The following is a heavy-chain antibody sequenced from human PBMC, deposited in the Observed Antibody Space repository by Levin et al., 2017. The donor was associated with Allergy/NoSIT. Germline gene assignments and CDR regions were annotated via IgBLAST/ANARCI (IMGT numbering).Heavy chain of an antibody. CDR2: ISSDGNYI. Sequence: KSGGSLRLSCAASGFTFSTCSMNWVRQAPGKGLEWVASISSDGNYIHYADSLKGRFTISRDNAKNSVYLHMNSLRAEDTAVYYCARDLSLNYFDSRGYYAFDYWGQGTLVTVSS. CDR1: GFTFSTCS. D-gene: IGHD3-22*01. CDR3: ARDLSLNYFDSRGYYAFDY. V-gene: IGHV3-21*01. J-gene: IGHJ4*02.